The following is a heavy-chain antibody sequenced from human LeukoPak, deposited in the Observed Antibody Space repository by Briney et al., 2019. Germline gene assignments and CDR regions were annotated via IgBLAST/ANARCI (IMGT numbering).Heavy chain of an antibody. Sequence: ASVKVSCKASGGTFSSYAINWVRQAPGQGLEWMGGIIPIFGTANYAQKFQGRVTITADESTSTAYMELSSLRSEDTAVYYCARANGPYYYDSSGYYYFDYWGQGTLVTVSS. CDR3: ARANGPYYYDSSGYYYFDY. CDR2: IIPIFGTA. J-gene: IGHJ4*02. CDR1: GGTFSSYA. V-gene: IGHV1-69*01. D-gene: IGHD3-22*01.